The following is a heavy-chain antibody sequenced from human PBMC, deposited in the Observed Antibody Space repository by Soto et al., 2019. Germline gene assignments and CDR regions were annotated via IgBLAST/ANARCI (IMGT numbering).Heavy chain of an antibody. J-gene: IGHJ6*03. Sequence: GGSLRLSCAASGFTFSSYSMNWVRQAPGKGLGWVSSISSSSSYIYYADSVKGRFTISRDNAKNSLYLQMNSLRAEDTAVYYCARLYGDYVIYYYYYMDVWGKGTTVTVSS. V-gene: IGHV3-21*01. CDR3: ARLYGDYVIYYYYYMDV. D-gene: IGHD4-17*01. CDR1: GFTFSSYS. CDR2: ISSSSSYI.